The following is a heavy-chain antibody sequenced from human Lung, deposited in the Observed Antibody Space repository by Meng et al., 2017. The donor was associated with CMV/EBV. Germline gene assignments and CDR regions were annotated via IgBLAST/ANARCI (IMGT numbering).Heavy chain of an antibody. Sequence: SXTXSLXCTVSGGSISSYYWSWIRQPAGKGLEWIGRIYTSGSTNYNPSFKSRVTISVDRSKNQFSLKLSSVTAADTAVYYCARALKPDGYSYGYYFDYLGQGXLVTVSS. CDR1: GGSISSYY. CDR3: ARALKPDGYSYGYYFDY. D-gene: IGHD5-18*01. V-gene: IGHV4-4*07. CDR2: IYTSGST. J-gene: IGHJ4*02.